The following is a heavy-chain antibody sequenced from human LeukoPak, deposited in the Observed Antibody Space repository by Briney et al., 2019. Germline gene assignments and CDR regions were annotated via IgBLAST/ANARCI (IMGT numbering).Heavy chain of an antibody. J-gene: IGHJ4*02. Sequence: WASVKVSCKASGYTFTGYYMHWVRQAPGQGLEWMGWINPNSGGTNYAQKFQGWVTMTRGTSISTAYMELSRLRSDDTAVYYCARDAYSSSWYRGGELEYWGQGTLVTVSS. CDR1: GYTFTGYY. CDR3: ARDAYSSSWYRGGELEY. D-gene: IGHD6-13*01. V-gene: IGHV1-2*04. CDR2: INPNSGGT.